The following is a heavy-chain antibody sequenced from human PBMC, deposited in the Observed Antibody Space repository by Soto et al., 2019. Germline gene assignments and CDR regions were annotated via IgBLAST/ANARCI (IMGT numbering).Heavy chain of an antibody. V-gene: IGHV3-48*02. CDR3: ARDTYYDFWSGSSFDY. D-gene: IGHD3-3*01. CDR2: ISSSSNTI. Sequence: EMQLVESGGDLVQPGGSLRLSCAASEFTFSSYSMNWVRQAPGKGLEWVSYISSSSNTIYYADSVKGRFTISRDNAKNSLYLQMNSLRDEDTAVYYCARDTYYDFWSGSSFDYWGQGTLVTVSS. CDR1: EFTFSSYS. J-gene: IGHJ4*02.